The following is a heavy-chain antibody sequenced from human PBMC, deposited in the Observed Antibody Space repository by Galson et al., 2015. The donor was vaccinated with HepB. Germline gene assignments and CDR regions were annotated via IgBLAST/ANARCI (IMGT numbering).Heavy chain of an antibody. CDR1: GYTFTRYH. J-gene: IGHJ3*02. D-gene: IGHD1-26*01. CDR2: INPSGGST. CDR3: GRGQVLYSGSYYDDAFDI. V-gene: IGHV1-46*01. Sequence: SVKVSCKASGYTFTRYHVHWVRQAPGQGLEWVGKINPSGGSTTYAQKFQGRVTMTRDTSTNTVYMELSSLRSDDTAVYYCGRGQVLYSGSYYDDAFDIWGQGTMVTVSS.